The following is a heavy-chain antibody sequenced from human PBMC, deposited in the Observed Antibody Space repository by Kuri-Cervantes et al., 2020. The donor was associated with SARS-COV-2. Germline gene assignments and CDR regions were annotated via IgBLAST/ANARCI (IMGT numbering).Heavy chain of an antibody. V-gene: IGHV4-59*12. CDR3: AGRGHSYGYEGYYYYMDV. J-gene: IGHJ6*03. Sequence: GSLRLSCAVSGGSISSYYWSWIRQPPGKGLEWIGYIYYSGSTNYNPSLKSRVTISVDTSKNQFSLKLSSVTAADTAVYYCAGRGHSYGYEGYYYYMDVWGKGTTVTVSS. D-gene: IGHD5-18*01. CDR1: GGSISSYY. CDR2: IYYSGST.